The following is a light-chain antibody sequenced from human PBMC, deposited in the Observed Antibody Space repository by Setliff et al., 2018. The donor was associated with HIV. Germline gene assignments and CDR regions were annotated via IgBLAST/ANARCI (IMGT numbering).Light chain of an antibody. V-gene: IGLV2-23*01. CDR3: CSYTTSGPSHV. CDR2: EGN. CDR1: SSDVGSYNL. Sequence: QSVLTQPASVSGSPGQSITISCTGTSSDVGSYNLVSWYQQHPDKAPKLIISEGNKRPSGVSNRFSGSKSGNTASLTISGLQAEDEADYYCCSYTTSGPSHVFGTGTKGTVL. J-gene: IGLJ1*01.